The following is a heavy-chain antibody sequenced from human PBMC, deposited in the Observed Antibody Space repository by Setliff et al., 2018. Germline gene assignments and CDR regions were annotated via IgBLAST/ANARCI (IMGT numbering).Heavy chain of an antibody. D-gene: IGHD6-19*01. CDR1: GTSISRYY. CDR2: VYYTGGT. Sequence: SETLSLTCTVSGTSISRYYWSWIRQSPGKGLEWIGYVYYTGGTNYNPSLKSRVTMSIDTSKKQFSLKLSSVTAADTAVYYCARNFLGWLARFWGRGTLVTVSS. J-gene: IGHJ4*02. CDR3: ARNFLGWLARF. V-gene: IGHV4-59*01.